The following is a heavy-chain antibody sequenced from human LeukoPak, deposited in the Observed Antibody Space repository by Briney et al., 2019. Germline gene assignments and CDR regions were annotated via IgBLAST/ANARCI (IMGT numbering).Heavy chain of an antibody. D-gene: IGHD3-22*01. CDR3: ARGGYYYDSSGHLGL. CDR1: GFTFSSYA. Sequence: GGSLRLSCSASGFTFSSYAMHWVRQAPGKGLEYVSAISSNGGSTYYADSVKGRVTISRDNSKNTLYLQMNSLRAEDTAVYYCARGGYYYDSSGHLGLWGQGTLVTVSS. V-gene: IGHV3-64*04. CDR2: ISSNGGST. J-gene: IGHJ4*02.